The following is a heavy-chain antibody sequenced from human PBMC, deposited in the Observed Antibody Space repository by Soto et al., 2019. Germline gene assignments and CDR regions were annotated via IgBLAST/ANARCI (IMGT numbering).Heavy chain of an antibody. D-gene: IGHD6-13*01. CDR1: GGSFSGYY. J-gene: IGHJ5*02. Sequence: SETLSLTCAVYGGSFSGYYWSWIRQPPGKGLEWIGEINHSGSTNYNPSLKSRVTISVDTSKNQFSLKLSSVTAADTAVYYCARAHSSSWYPWGKGTLVTVSS. V-gene: IGHV4-34*01. CDR2: INHSGST. CDR3: ARAHSSSWYP.